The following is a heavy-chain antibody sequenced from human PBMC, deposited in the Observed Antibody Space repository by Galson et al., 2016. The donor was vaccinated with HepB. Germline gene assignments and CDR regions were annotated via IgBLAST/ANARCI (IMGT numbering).Heavy chain of an antibody. J-gene: IGHJ5*02. CDR3: VRGFSHSSPPGP. V-gene: IGHV3-74*01. CDR1: GFTFSGYA. D-gene: IGHD4-11*01. Sequence: SLRLSCAASGFTFSGYAIHWVRQAPGKGLVWVSRMSSDGSDIRYADSVKDRFTISRDDAKNTVHLQMNSLRVEDTAVYYCVRGFSHSSPPGPWGQGILVTVSS. CDR2: MSSDGSDI.